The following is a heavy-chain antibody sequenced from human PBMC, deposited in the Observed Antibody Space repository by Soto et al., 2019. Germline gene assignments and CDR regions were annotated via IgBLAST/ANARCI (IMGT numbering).Heavy chain of an antibody. CDR2: INHSGST. D-gene: IGHD2-2*01. V-gene: IGHV4-34*01. CDR3: ARGVPAAIGYYYYYMDV. J-gene: IGHJ6*03. CDR1: GGSFSGYY. Sequence: SETLSLTCAVYGGSFSGYYWSWIRQPPGKGLEWIGEINHSGSTNYNPSLKSRVTISVDTSKNQFSLKLSSVTAADTAVYYCARGVPAAIGYYYYYMDVWGKGTTVTVSS.